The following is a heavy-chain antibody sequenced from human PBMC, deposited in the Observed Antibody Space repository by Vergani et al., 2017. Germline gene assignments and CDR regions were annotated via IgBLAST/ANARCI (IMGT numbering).Heavy chain of an antibody. CDR2: IYPGDSDT. CDR1: GYIFTSYW. D-gene: IGHD6-19*01. V-gene: IGHV5-51*01. Sequence: EVQLVPSGAEVKTPGDSLTISCKGSGYIFTSYWIGWVRQMPGKGLAWMGIIYPGDSDTRYSPSFQGQVTISADTSISTAYLQWSSLKASDTAMYYCAIQPQQWLGGVDYYGMDVWGQGTTVTVSS. CDR3: AIQPQQWLGGVDYYGMDV. J-gene: IGHJ6*02.